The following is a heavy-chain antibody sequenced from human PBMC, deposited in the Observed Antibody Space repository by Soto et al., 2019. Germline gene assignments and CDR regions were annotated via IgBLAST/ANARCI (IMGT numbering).Heavy chain of an antibody. V-gene: IGHV3-30*18. D-gene: IGHD3-3*01. J-gene: IGHJ4*02. CDR2: ISYDGSNK. CDR3: AKPEYDFWSGYTY. Sequence: QVQLVESGGGVVQPGRSLRLSCAASGFTFSSYGMHWLRQAPGKGLEWVAVISYDGSNKYYADSVKGRFTISRDNSKNTLYLQMNSLRAVDTAVYYCAKPEYDFWSGYTYWGQGTLVTVSS. CDR1: GFTFSSYG.